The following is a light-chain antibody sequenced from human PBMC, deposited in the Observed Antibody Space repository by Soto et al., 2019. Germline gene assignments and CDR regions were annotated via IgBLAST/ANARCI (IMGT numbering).Light chain of an antibody. Sequence: DIQMTQSPSTLSVSVGDRVTITCRASQSISSWLAWYQQKPGTAPKLLIYKASTLQSGVPSRFSGSGSGTEFTLTISSLQPDDSATYYCQQYNDNWTFGQGTKVDIK. J-gene: IGKJ1*01. CDR3: QQYNDNWT. V-gene: IGKV1-5*03. CDR2: KAS. CDR1: QSISSW.